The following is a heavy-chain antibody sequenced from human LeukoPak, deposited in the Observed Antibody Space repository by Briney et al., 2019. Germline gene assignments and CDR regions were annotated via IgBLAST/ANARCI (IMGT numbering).Heavy chain of an antibody. J-gene: IGHJ4*02. D-gene: IGHD5-24*01. CDR3: AKERDGHKDGLAH. Sequence: GGSLRLSCATSGFNFNAYTMHWVRQAPGKGLEGVSFIRGAATTNYADSVKDRFTVSSDNSKNSLYLQMNSLRPEYSGLYYCAKERDGHKDGLAHWGRGTLVTVSS. CDR2: IRGAATT. CDR1: GFNFNAYT. V-gene: IGHV3-43*01.